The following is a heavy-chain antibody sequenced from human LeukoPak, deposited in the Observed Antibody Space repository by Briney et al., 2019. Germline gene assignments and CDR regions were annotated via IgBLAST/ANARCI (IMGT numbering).Heavy chain of an antibody. CDR1: GFTFSSYW. Sequence: GGSLRLSCAASGFTFSSYWMSWVRQAPGKGLEWVANIKQDGSEKYYVDSVKGRFTISRDNAKNSLYLQMNSLRAKDTAVYYCARDRGGSGTTLDPWGQGTLVTVSS. V-gene: IGHV3-7*01. CDR2: IKQDGSEK. D-gene: IGHD3-10*01. J-gene: IGHJ5*02. CDR3: ARDRGGSGTTLDP.